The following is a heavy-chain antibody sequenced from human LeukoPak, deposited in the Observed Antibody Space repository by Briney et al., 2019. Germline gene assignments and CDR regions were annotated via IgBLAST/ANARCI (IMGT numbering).Heavy chain of an antibody. D-gene: IGHD3-9*01. CDR1: GYSFNTYW. CDR3: ARQADCNILTGYFKGHLDY. Sequence: GGSLKISFKGSGYSFNTYWIAWLRQMPGKGLEWMGIIYPDDSDTRYSPSFQGQVTISADESFSTAYLQWSSLKASDTAMYYCARQADCNILTGYFKGHLDYWGQGTLVTVSS. CDR2: IYPDDSDT. V-gene: IGHV5-51*01. J-gene: IGHJ4*02.